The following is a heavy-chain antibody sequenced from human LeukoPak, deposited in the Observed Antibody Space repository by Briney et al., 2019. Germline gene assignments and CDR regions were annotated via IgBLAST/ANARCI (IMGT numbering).Heavy chain of an antibody. CDR3: ARSSLTHDTPAYYPPDFDY. CDR2: ISNDGSDK. CDR1: EFTFSSHG. J-gene: IGHJ4*02. Sequence: GGSLRLSCSASEFTFSSHGMHWVRQAPGKGLEWVAVISNDGSDKYYADSVKGRYTISRDNSKNTLYLQMSSLRAEDTAVFYCARSSLTHDTPAYYPPDFDYWGQGTLVTVSS. V-gene: IGHV3-30*03. D-gene: IGHD3-22*01.